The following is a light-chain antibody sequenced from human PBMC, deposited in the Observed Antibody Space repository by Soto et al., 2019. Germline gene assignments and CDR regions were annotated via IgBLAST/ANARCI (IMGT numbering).Light chain of an antibody. J-gene: IGLJ1*01. Sequence: QSALTQPASVSGSPGQSITISCTGTGSDVGGYKYVSWYQQLPGKAPKLMIYDVSYRPSGVSDRFSGSKSGNTASLIISGLQAEDEADYYCSSYASSSLFVFGSGTKLTVL. V-gene: IGLV2-14*01. CDR2: DVS. CDR3: SSYASSSLFV. CDR1: GSDVGGYKY.